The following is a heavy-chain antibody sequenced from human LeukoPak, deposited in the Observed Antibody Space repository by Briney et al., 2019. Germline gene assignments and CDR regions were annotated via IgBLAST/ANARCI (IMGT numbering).Heavy chain of an antibody. V-gene: IGHV3-30*18. J-gene: IGHJ4*02. Sequence: GGSLRLSCAASGFTFSSYGMHWGRQAPGKGLEWVAVISYDGSNKYYADSVKGRFTISRDNSKNTLYLQMNSLRAEDTAVYYCAKEAPIDYWGQGTLVTVSS. CDR2: ISYDGSNK. CDR3: AKEAPIDY. CDR1: GFTFSSYG.